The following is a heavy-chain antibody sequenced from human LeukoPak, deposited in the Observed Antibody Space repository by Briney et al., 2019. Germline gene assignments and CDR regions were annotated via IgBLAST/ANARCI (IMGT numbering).Heavy chain of an antibody. V-gene: IGHV4-34*01. Sequence: SETLSLTCAVYGGSFSGYYWSWIRQPPGKGLEWIGEINHSGSTNYNPSLKSRVTISVDTSKNQFSLKLSSVTAADTAVYYCARGRSSSWYFSYYYYMDVWGKGTTVTVSS. CDR1: GGSFSGYY. CDR3: ARGRSSSWYFSYYYYMDV. CDR2: INHSGST. D-gene: IGHD6-13*01. J-gene: IGHJ6*03.